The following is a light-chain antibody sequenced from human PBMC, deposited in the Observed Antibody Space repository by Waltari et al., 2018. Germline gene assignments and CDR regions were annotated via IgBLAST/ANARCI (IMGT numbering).Light chain of an antibody. CDR1: SSNIGSNS. V-gene: IGLV1-44*01. CDR3: AAWDDSLNAVI. J-gene: IGLJ2*01. Sequence: QSVLTQPPSASGTPGQRVSLSCSGSSSNIGSNSVNWYQQLPGTAPKLLIYRDYQRPSGFPDRFSGSKSGTSASLAISWLQSEDEADYYCAAWDDSLNAVIFGGGTKLTVL. CDR2: RDY.